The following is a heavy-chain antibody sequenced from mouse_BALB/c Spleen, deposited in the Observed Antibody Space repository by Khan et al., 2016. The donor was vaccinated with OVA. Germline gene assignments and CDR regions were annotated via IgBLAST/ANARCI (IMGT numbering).Heavy chain of an antibody. Sequence: EVQLQESGPGLVKPSQSLSLTCTVTGYSFTSGYAWNWIRQFPGNKLEWMGYISYSGVTSYTPSLKSRISITRDTSKNQFFLQLNSVTTEDTATDYCARGNYYGYYFDYWGQGTTLTVSS. CDR1: GYSFTSGYA. D-gene: IGHD1-1*01. CDR3: ARGNYYGYYFDY. V-gene: IGHV3-2*02. J-gene: IGHJ2*01. CDR2: ISYSGVT.